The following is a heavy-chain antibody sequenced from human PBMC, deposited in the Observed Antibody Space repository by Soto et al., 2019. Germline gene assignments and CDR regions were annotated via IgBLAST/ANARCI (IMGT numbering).Heavy chain of an antibody. J-gene: IGHJ4*02. Sequence: QVQLVQSGAEVKKPGASVKVSCKASGYTFSSYDISWVRQAPGQGLVWMGWMNPNSANTGYAQKYQGRVTMTRITPISTAYMELSNVRSEDTAVDFCARGPYWGQGPLVTVSS. V-gene: IGHV1-8*01. CDR2: MNPNSANT. CDR3: ARGPY. CDR1: GYTFSSYD.